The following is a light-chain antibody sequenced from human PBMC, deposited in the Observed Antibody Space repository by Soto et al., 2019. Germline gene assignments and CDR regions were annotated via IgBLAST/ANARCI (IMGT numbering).Light chain of an antibody. Sequence: DIQITQSPSTLSGSVGDRVTITCRASQTIRSWLAWYQQIPGKAPKLLIYDASNLESEVPSRFSGSGSGTDFTLTISSLEPEDYVVYFCQQRSIWPPTFGQGTRLEIK. CDR3: QQRSIWPPT. V-gene: IGKV1-5*01. J-gene: IGKJ5*01. CDR2: DAS. CDR1: QTIRSW.